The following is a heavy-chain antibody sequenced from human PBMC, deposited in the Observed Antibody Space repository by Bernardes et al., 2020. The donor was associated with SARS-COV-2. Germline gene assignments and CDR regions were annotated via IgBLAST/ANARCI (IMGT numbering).Heavy chain of an antibody. CDR3: AREWEDYTSSLFDY. D-gene: IGHD1-26*01. V-gene: IGHV3-30*03. J-gene: IGHJ4*02. Sequence: GGSLRLSCAASGFTFRSYSMNWVRQAPGKGLEWVAILSYDGPTQYNTDSVKGRFTISRDNSKNTLFLQMNSLTTEDTAVYYCAREWEDYTSSLFDYWGKGTLVNVSS. CDR2: LSYDGPTQ. CDR1: GFTFRSYS.